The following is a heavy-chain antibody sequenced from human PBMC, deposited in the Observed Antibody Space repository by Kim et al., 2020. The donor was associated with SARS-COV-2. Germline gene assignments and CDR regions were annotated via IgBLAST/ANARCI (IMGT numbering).Heavy chain of an antibody. J-gene: IGHJ6*02. Sequence: SVKVSCKASGGTFSSYAISWVRQAPGQGLEWMGGIIPIFGTANYAQKFQGRVTITADESTSTAYMELSSLRSEDTAVYYCASLTGTLRYFDWFYGMDVWGQGTTVTVSS. D-gene: IGHD3-9*01. CDR3: ASLTGTLRYFDWFYGMDV. CDR1: GGTFSSYA. CDR2: IIPIFGTA. V-gene: IGHV1-69*13.